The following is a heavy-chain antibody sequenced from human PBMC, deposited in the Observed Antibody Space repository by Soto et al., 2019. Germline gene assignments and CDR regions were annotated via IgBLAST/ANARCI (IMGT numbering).Heavy chain of an antibody. V-gene: IGHV3-23*01. CDR3: AKAYDSSGYYVNYYYYGMDV. CDR2: ISGSGGST. J-gene: IGHJ6*02. Sequence: GGSLRLSCAASGFTFSSYAMSWVRQAPGKGLEWVSAISGSGGSTYYADSVKGRFTISRDNSKNTLYLQMNSLRAEDTAVYYCAKAYDSSGYYVNYYYYGMDVWGQGTTVTVSS. CDR1: GFTFSSYA. D-gene: IGHD3-22*01.